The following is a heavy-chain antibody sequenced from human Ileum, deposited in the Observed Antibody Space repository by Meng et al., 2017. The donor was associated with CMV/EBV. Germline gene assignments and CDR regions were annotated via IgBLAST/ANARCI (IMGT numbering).Heavy chain of an antibody. V-gene: IGHV3-23*01. CDR1: GFTFSTYA. CDR3: AKDNGYGGSYFDF. Sequence: CAASGFTFSTYAMSWVRQAPGKGLEWVSAISGSGSSTYYTDSVTGRFTISRDNSKNTFFLQMNSLRAEDTAVYYCAKDNGYGGSYFDFWGQGTLVTVSS. J-gene: IGHJ4*02. CDR2: ISGSGSST. D-gene: IGHD1-26*01.